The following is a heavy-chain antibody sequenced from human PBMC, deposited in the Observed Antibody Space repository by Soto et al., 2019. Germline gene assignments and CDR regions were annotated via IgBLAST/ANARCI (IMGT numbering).Heavy chain of an antibody. Sequence: GGSLRLSCAASGFTFSSYWMHWVRQAPGKGLVWVSRVNSDGSDATYADSVKGRFSISRDNAKNTLYLQMNSLRAEDTAVYYCVRWSEYWGQGTLVTVSS. V-gene: IGHV3-74*01. CDR3: VRWSEY. CDR2: VNSDGSDA. J-gene: IGHJ4*02. D-gene: IGHD2-15*01. CDR1: GFTFSSYW.